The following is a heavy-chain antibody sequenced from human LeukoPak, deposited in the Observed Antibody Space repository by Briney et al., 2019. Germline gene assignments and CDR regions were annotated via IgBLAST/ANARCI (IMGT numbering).Heavy chain of an antibody. Sequence: TGGSLRLSCAASGFTFSNAWMSWVRQAPGKGLEWVAFIRYDGSNKYYADSVKGRFTISRDNSKNTLYLQMNSLRAEDTAVYYCAKSPTTGTFVGVSYYYYMDVWGKGTTVTISS. D-gene: IGHD1-1*01. J-gene: IGHJ6*03. V-gene: IGHV3-30*02. CDR1: GFTFSNAW. CDR2: IRYDGSNK. CDR3: AKSPTTGTFVGVSYYYYMDV.